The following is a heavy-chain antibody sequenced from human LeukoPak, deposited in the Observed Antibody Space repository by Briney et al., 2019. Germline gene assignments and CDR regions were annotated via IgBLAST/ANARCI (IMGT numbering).Heavy chain of an antibody. D-gene: IGHD3-10*01. V-gene: IGHV4-61*02. CDR2: IYTSGST. Sequence: SQTLSLTCTVSGGSISSGSYYWSWIRQPAGKGLEWIGRIYTSGSTNYNPSLKSRVTISVDTSKNQFSLKLSSVTAADTAVYYCARGGHYSDAFDIWGQGTMVTVSS. CDR1: GGSISSGSYY. CDR3: ARGGHYSDAFDI. J-gene: IGHJ3*02.